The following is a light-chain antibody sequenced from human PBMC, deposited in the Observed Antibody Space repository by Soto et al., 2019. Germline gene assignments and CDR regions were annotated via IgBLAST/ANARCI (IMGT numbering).Light chain of an antibody. Sequence: EIVLTQSPGTLSLSPGERATLSCRASQSVNSNFLAWYQQKPGQAPRLLIYDTSSRATGIPDRFSGSRSGTDFTLTISRLEPEDFAVYYCQQYGSSPTWTFGQGTKVEIK. V-gene: IGKV3-20*01. CDR2: DTS. CDR3: QQYGSSPTWT. J-gene: IGKJ1*01. CDR1: QSVNSNF.